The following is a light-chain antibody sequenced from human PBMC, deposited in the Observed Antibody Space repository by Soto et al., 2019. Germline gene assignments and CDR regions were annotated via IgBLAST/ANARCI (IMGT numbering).Light chain of an antibody. Sequence: QSALTQPASLSGSPGQSITISCTGTSSDVGGYNYVSWYQQHPVKAPKLMIYDVSNRPSGGSNRFSGSKSGNTASLTISGRQAEDEADYYCSSYTSTSTPCVFGTGTKLTVL. V-gene: IGLV2-14*01. CDR3: SSYTSTSTPCV. CDR1: SSDVGGYNY. CDR2: DVS. J-gene: IGLJ1*01.